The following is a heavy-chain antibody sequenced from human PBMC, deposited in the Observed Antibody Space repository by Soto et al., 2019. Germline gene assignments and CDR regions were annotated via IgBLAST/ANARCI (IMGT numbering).Heavy chain of an antibody. CDR2: INSDGSGT. CDR3: AKDTAYAMDV. J-gene: IGHJ6*01. V-gene: IGHV3-74*01. CDR1: GFDFSNSW. D-gene: IGHD2-15*01. Sequence: EVQLVESGGGLVQPGGSLRLSCAASGFDFSNSWINWVRQGPGKGLVWVSHINSDGSGTTYADSVKGRFTISRDNAKNTVYLQMNSLRAEYTAVYYCAKDTAYAMDVWGQGTTVTVS.